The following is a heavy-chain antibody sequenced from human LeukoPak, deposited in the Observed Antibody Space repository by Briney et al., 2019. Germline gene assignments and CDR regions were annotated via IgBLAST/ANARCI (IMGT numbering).Heavy chain of an antibody. CDR1: GGSISSSRYY. CDR3: ARDITIFGVVIAGWFDP. V-gene: IGHV4-39*07. CDR2: IYYSGST. Sequence: SETLSLTCTVSGGSISSSRYYWGWIRQPPGKGLEWIGRIYYSGSTYYNPSLKSRVTISVDTSKNQFSLKLSSVTAADPALYYCARDITIFGVVIAGWFDPWGQGTLVTVSS. J-gene: IGHJ5*02. D-gene: IGHD3-3*01.